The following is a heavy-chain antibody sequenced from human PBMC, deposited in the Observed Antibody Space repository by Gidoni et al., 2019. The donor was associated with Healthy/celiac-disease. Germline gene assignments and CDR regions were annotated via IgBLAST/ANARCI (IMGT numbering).Heavy chain of an antibody. CDR1: GGPISSSRYY. CDR2: IYYNGGT. CDR3: ARDSSMVYYFDY. Sequence: QLQLQESGPGLVKPSETLSLTCTVSGGPISSSRYYWVWIRQPPGKGLEWIGSIYYNGGTYYNPSLKSRVTISVDTSKDQFSLKLSSVTAADTAVYYCARDSSMVYYFDYWGQGTLVTVSS. J-gene: IGHJ4*02. V-gene: IGHV4-39*07. D-gene: IGHD3-10*01.